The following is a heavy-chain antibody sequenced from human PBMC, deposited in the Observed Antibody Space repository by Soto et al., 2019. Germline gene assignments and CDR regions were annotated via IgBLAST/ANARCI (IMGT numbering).Heavy chain of an antibody. CDR3: ARDPGQWLDRGVHWFDP. D-gene: IGHD6-19*01. J-gene: IGHJ5*02. CDR2: IYYSGST. Sequence: PSETLSLTCTVSGGSVSGGSYYWSWIRQPPGKGLEWIGYIYYSGSTNYNPSLKSRVTISVDTSKNQFSLKLSSVTAADTAVYYCARDPGQWLDRGVHWFDPWGQGTLVTVSS. V-gene: IGHV4-61*01. CDR1: GGSVSGGSYY.